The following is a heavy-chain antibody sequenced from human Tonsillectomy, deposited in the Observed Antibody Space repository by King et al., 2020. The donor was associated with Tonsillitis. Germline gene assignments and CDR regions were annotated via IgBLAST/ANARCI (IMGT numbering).Heavy chain of an antibody. Sequence: VQLVEYGGGVVQPGRSLRLSCAASGFTFSSYGMHWVRQAPGKGLEWVAVISYDGSNKYYEDSVKGRFTISRDNSKNTLYLQMNSQRAEDTAVYYCAKDWGLGYCSSTSCPYYYGMDVWGQGTTVTVSS. V-gene: IGHV3-30*18. J-gene: IGHJ6*02. CDR3: AKDWGLGYCSSTSCPYYYGMDV. CDR2: ISYDGSNK. CDR1: GFTFSSYG. D-gene: IGHD2-2*01.